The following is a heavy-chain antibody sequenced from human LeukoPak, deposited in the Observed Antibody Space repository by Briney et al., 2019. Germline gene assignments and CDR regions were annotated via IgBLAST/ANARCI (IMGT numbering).Heavy chain of an antibody. CDR2: SDGSGT. J-gene: IGHJ4*02. Sequence: GGSLRLSCAASGFTFSGSAMHWVRQAPGKGLVWVSRSDGSGTTYADSVKGRFTVSRDNAKNTLYLQMNSLRVEDTAMYYCTRVFAGDEYSSSGYWGQGTLVTVSS. CDR1: GFTFSGSA. V-gene: IGHV3-74*01. CDR3: TRVFAGDEYSSSGY. D-gene: IGHD6-13*01.